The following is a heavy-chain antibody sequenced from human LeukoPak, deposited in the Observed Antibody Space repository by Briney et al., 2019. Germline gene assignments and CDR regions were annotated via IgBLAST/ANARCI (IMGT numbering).Heavy chain of an antibody. Sequence: SETLSLTCTVSGGSISSFYWSWIRQPPGKGLEWVGYISYSGSTNHNPSLESRVTISADTSKRQFSLKLRSVTAADTAVYYCARAHYDIWNGFYYFDYWGQGVLVTVSS. CDR2: ISYSGST. CDR1: GGSISSFY. J-gene: IGHJ4*02. V-gene: IGHV4-59*01. CDR3: ARAHYDIWNGFYYFDY. D-gene: IGHD3-3*01.